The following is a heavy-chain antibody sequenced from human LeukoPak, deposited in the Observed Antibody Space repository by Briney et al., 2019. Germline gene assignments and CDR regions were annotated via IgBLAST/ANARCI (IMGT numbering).Heavy chain of an antibody. CDR1: GFTFSDFG. D-gene: IGHD3-3*01. Sequence: GGSLRLSCAASGFTFSDFGMNWVRQAPGKGLEWVSSISAHSRYIYYADSVKGRFTISRDNDQSSLYLQMNSLRAEDSAVYYCARDRPPYDFWSGYYFDFQHWGQGTLVTVSS. CDR3: ARDRPPYDFWSGYYFDFQH. V-gene: IGHV3-21*01. CDR2: ISAHSRYI. J-gene: IGHJ1*01.